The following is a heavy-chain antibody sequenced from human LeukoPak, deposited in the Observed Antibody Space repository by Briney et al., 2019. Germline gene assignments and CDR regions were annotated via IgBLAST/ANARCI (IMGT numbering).Heavy chain of an antibody. V-gene: IGHV1-69*13. Sequence: SVKVSCKASGGTFSSYAISWVRQAPGQGLEWMGGIIPIFGTANYAQKFQGRVTITADESTSTAYTEPSSLRSEDTAVYYCARPHSGSSDYYYMDVWGKGTTVTVSS. J-gene: IGHJ6*03. CDR1: GGTFSSYA. CDR2: IIPIFGTA. CDR3: ARPHSGSSDYYYMDV. D-gene: IGHD1-26*01.